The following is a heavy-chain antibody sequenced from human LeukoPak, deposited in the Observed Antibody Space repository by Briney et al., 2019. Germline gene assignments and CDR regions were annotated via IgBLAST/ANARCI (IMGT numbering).Heavy chain of an antibody. Sequence: PSETLSLTCTVSGGSFSSYYWSWIRQPPGKGLEWIGYIYYSGSTNYNPSLKSRVTISLDMSKNQFSLKLSSVTAADTAVYYCARSELLWFGGVNSGFDYWGQGTLVTVSS. CDR2: IYYSGST. CDR3: ARSELLWFGGVNSGFDY. D-gene: IGHD3-10*01. J-gene: IGHJ4*02. V-gene: IGHV4-59*01. CDR1: GGSFSSYY.